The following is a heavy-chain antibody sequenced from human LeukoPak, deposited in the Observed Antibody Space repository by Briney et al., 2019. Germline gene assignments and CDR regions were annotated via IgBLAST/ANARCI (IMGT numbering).Heavy chain of an antibody. CDR2: ISGSGGST. J-gene: IGHJ5*02. V-gene: IGHV3-23*01. D-gene: IGHD3-22*01. CDR1: GFTFSSYA. Sequence: PGGSLRLSCAASGFTFSSYAMSWVRQAPGKGLEWVSAISGSGGSTYYADSVKGRSTISRDNSKNTLYLQMNSLRAEDTAVYYCAKGYDSSGYSAAWFDPWGQGTLVTVSS. CDR3: AKGYDSSGYSAAWFDP.